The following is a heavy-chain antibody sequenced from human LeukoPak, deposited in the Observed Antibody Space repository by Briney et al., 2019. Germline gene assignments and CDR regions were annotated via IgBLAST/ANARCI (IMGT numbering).Heavy chain of an antibody. CDR1: GFTFSSYW. CDR2: INTDGSST. Sequence: AGGSLRLSCAASGFTFSSYWMHWVRQAPGKGLVWVSRINTDGSSTNYADSVKGRFTISRDNAKNTLYLQMNSLRAEDTAVYYCARASSGSHGDYWGQGTLVTVSS. CDR3: ARASSGSHGDY. D-gene: IGHD1-26*01. V-gene: IGHV3-74*01. J-gene: IGHJ4*02.